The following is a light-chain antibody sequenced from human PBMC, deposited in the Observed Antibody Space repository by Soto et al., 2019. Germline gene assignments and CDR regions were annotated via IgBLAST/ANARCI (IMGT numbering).Light chain of an antibody. Sequence: EIVLTQSPGTLSLSPGERATLSCRASQSVSSSYLAWYQQKPGQAPRLLISGASSRATGIPHMFSGGGSGTDFTLTISSREPEDFAVYYCQQYCSSPCSFGQGTKVEIK. CDR2: GAS. CDR1: QSVSSSY. V-gene: IGKV3-20*01. J-gene: IGKJ1*01. CDR3: QQYCSSPCS.